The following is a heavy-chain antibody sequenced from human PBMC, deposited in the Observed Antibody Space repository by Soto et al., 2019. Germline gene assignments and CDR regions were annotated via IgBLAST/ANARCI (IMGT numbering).Heavy chain of an antibody. CDR3: ATDFISHTARDAFDI. Sequence: ASVKVSCKVSGYTLTELSMHWVLQAPGKGLEWMGGFDPEDGETIYAQKFQGRVTMTEDTSTDTAYMELSSLRSEDTAVYYCATDFISHTARDAFDIWGQGTMVTVSS. D-gene: IGHD2-21*01. V-gene: IGHV1-24*01. CDR1: GYTLTELS. J-gene: IGHJ3*02. CDR2: FDPEDGET.